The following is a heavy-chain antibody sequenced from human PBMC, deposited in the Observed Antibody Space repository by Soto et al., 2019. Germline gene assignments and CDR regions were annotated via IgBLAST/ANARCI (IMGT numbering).Heavy chain of an antibody. D-gene: IGHD5-12*01. CDR2: IYYSGST. V-gene: IGHV4-39*01. Sequence: SETLSLTCTVSGGSISSSSYYWGWIRQPPGKGLEWIGSIYYSGSTYYNPSLKSRVTISVDTSKNQFSLKLSSVTAADTAVYYCARQPSYSGYDYSLHYYYYMDVWGKGTTVTVSS. J-gene: IGHJ6*03. CDR3: ARQPSYSGYDYSLHYYYYMDV. CDR1: GGSISSSSYY.